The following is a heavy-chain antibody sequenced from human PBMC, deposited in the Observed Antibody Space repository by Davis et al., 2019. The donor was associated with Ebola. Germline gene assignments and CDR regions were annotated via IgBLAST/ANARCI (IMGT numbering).Heavy chain of an antibody. D-gene: IGHD4/OR15-4a*01. CDR1: GFTFSSYG. Sequence: GGSLRLSCAASGFTFSSYGIHWVRQAPGKGLEWVAAIWFDGNNYNYADSVKGRFTVSRDNSKNTVYLQMSSLRGEDTAVYYCARDGLTYSNPTLPDWWGQGTLVTVSS. V-gene: IGHV3-33*01. CDR3: ARDGLTYSNPTLPDW. J-gene: IGHJ4*02. CDR2: IWFDGNNY.